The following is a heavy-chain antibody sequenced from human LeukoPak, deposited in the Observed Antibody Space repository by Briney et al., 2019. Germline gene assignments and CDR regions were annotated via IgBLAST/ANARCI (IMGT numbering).Heavy chain of an antibody. CDR3: ARERIQLWPRSADAFDI. Sequence: ASVKVSCKASGYTFTSYYVHWVRQAPGQGLEWMGIINPSGGSTSYAQKFQGRVTMTRDTSTSTVYMELSSLRSEDTAVYYCARERIQLWPRSADAFDIWGQGTMVTVSS. CDR2: INPSGGST. V-gene: IGHV1-46*01. D-gene: IGHD5-18*01. CDR1: GYTFTSYY. J-gene: IGHJ3*02.